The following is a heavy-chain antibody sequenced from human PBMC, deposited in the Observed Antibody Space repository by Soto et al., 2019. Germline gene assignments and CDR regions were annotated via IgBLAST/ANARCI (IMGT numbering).Heavy chain of an antibody. J-gene: IGHJ5*02. CDR3: AREWNPLNWFDP. CDR1: GLTFSRYW. Sequence: PGGSLRLSCEASGLTFSRYWMTWVRQAPGKGLEWVSYISSSSSTIYYADSVKGRFTISRDNAKNSLYLQMNSLRDEDTAVYYCAREWNPLNWFDPWGQGTLVTVSS. V-gene: IGHV3-48*02. D-gene: IGHD1-1*01. CDR2: ISSSSSTI.